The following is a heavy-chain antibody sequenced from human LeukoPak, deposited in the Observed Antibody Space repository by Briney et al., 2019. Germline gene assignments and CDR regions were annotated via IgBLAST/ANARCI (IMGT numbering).Heavy chain of an antibody. V-gene: IGHV4-4*02. D-gene: IGHD6-19*01. CDR2: IYHSGST. CDR3: ASSPPGRIAVAGTYYFDY. Sequence: SGTLSLTCAVSGGSISSSNWWSWVRQPPGKGLEWIGEIYHSGSTNYNPSLKSRVTISVDKSKNQFSLKLSSVTAADTAVYYCASSPPGRIAVAGTYYFDYWGQGTLVTVSS. J-gene: IGHJ4*02. CDR1: GGSISSSNW.